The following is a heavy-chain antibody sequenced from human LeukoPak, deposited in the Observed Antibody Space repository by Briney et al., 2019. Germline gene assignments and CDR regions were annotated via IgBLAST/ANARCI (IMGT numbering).Heavy chain of an antibody. V-gene: IGHV1-8*01. CDR3: ARVGPDPGDPRYYYYYMDV. D-gene: IGHD7-27*01. CDR2: MNPNSGNT. Sequence: ASVKVSCKASGYTFTSYDINWVRQATGQGLEWMGGMNPNSGNTGYAQKFQGRVTMTRNTSISTAYMELSSLRSEDTAVYYCARVGPDPGDPRYYYYYMDVWGKGTTVTVSS. CDR1: GYTFTSYD. J-gene: IGHJ6*03.